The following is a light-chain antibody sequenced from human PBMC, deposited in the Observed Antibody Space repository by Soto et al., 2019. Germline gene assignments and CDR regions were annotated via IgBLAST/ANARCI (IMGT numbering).Light chain of an antibody. Sequence: GDTVTISCQARQDIKHYLNWYQQKPGKAPKLLIYDTSVLETGVPSRFSGSGSGTDFTFTISSLQPEDIATYYCQQYDNLPITFGQGTRLEIK. J-gene: IGKJ5*01. CDR1: QDIKHY. CDR2: DTS. CDR3: QQYDNLPIT. V-gene: IGKV1-33*01.